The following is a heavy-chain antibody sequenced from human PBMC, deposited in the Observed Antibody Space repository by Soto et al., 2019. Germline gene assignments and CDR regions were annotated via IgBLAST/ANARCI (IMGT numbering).Heavy chain of an antibody. D-gene: IGHD2-21*02. J-gene: IGHJ6*02. V-gene: IGHV4-61*08. CDR2: MYNTGST. Sequence: SETLSLTCTVSGGSISSGGYYWGWIRQPPGKGLEWIGYMYNTGSTIYNPSLKSRVTISVDTSKNQFSLKLNSVTAADTAVYYCARDLWGYCGADCYPLDVWGQGTTVTVSS. CDR1: GGSISSGGYY. CDR3: ARDLWGYCGADCYPLDV.